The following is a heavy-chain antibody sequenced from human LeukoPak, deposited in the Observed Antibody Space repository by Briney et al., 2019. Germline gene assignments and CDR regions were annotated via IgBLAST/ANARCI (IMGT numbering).Heavy chain of an antibody. CDR3: ARHRYDYVWGSYRDWGGSLNWFDP. CDR2: INHSGST. D-gene: IGHD3-16*02. J-gene: IGHJ5*02. Sequence: SETLSLNCAVYGGSFSGYYWRWIRQPPGKGLEWIGEINHSGSTNYNPSPKSRVTISVDTSKNQFSLKLSAVTAADTAVYYCARHRYDYVWGSYRDWGGSLNWFDPWGQGTLVTVSS. CDR1: GGSFSGYY. V-gene: IGHV4-34*01.